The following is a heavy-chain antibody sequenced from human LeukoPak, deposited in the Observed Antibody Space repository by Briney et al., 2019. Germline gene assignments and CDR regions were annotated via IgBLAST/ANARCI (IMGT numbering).Heavy chain of an antibody. V-gene: IGHV1-46*01. D-gene: IGHD3-10*01. J-gene: IGHJ6*03. CDR1: GYTFTSYF. CDR3: ARDGEDYYGSGSYYIPYYYYYMGV. CDR2: INPRGGTT. Sequence: ASVKVSCKASGYTFTSYFMYWVRQAPGQGLEWMGLINPRGGTTSYAQKFQGRVTMTRDTSTSTVCMELSSLRSEDTAVYYCARDGEDYYGSGSYYIPYYYYYMGVWGKGTTVTISS.